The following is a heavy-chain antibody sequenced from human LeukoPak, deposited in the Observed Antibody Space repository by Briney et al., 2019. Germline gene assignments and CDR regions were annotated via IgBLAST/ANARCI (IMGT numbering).Heavy chain of an antibody. D-gene: IGHD2-2*01. CDR3: ARAGWDCSSTSCYDERYC. Sequence: SETLSLTCAVYGGSFSGYYWSWIRQPPGKGLEWIGEINHSGSTNYNPSLKSRVTISVDTSKNQFSLKLSSVTAADTVVYYCARAGWDCSSTSCYDERYCWGQGTLVTVSS. CDR2: INHSGST. J-gene: IGHJ4*02. V-gene: IGHV4-34*01. CDR1: GGSFSGYY.